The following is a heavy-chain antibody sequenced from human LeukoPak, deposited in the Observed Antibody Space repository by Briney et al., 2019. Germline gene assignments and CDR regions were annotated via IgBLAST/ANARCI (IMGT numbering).Heavy chain of an antibody. CDR1: GGSFSGYY. Sequence: PSETLSLNCAVYGGSFSGYYWSWIRQPPGRGLEWIGEINHSGSTNYNPSLKSRVTISVDTSKNQFSLKLSSVTAADTAVYYCARHCSGGSCYSWSYYYYGMDVWGQGTTVTVSS. V-gene: IGHV4-34*01. CDR3: ARHCSGGSCYSWSYYYYGMDV. D-gene: IGHD2-15*01. CDR2: INHSGST. J-gene: IGHJ6*02.